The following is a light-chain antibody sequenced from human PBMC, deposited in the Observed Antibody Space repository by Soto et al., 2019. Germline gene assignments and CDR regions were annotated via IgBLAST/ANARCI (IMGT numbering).Light chain of an antibody. CDR1: QGIYTN. CDR3: QQLDSYPWT. CDR2: AAS. J-gene: IGKJ1*01. V-gene: IGKV1-9*01. Sequence: DIQLTQSPSFLSASVGDRVTITCRASQGIYTNLAWHQQKPGKVPKLLIYAASTLQSGVPSRFSGSGSGTEFTLTISSQQPEDFTTYYCQQLDSYPWTFGQGTRVEIK.